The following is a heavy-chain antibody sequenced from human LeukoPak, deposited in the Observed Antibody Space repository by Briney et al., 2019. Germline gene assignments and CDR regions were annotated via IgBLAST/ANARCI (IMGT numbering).Heavy chain of an antibody. Sequence: GGSLGLSCAASGFTFSSYSMNWVRQAPGKGLEWVSSISSSSSYIYYADSVKGRFTISRDNAKNSLYLQMNSLRAEDTAVYYCARGGQQWLVWYYFDYWGQGTLVTVSS. V-gene: IGHV3-21*01. CDR3: ARGGQQWLVWYYFDY. J-gene: IGHJ4*02. D-gene: IGHD6-19*01. CDR2: ISSSSSYI. CDR1: GFTFSSYS.